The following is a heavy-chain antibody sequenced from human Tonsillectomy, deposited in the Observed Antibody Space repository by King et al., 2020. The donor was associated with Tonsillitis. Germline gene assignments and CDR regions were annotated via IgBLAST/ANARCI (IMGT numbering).Heavy chain of an antibody. D-gene: IGHD6-19*01. V-gene: IGHV3-11*01. CDR2: IGGSGPTI. Sequence: VQLVESGGGLVKPGGSLRLSCAASGFTLSDYYMSWIRQAPGKGLEWVSYIGGSGPTIHYTDSVRGRFTISRDNAKNSLYLEINSLRAEDTAVYYCARKIFSGWFPLDYWGQGTLVTVSS. J-gene: IGHJ4*02. CDR1: GFTLSDYY. CDR3: ARKIFSGWFPLDY.